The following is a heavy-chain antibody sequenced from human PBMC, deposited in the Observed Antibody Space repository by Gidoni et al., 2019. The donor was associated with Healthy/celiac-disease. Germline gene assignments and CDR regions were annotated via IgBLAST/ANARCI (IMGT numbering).Heavy chain of an antibody. Sequence: QVQLQESGPGLVKPSETLSLTCTVSGGSVSSGSYYWSWIRQPPGKGLEWIGYIYYSGSTNYNPSLKSRVTISVDTSKNQFSLKLSSVTAADTAVYYCAREWEVDTAMPHVYYGRDVWGQGTTVTVSS. J-gene: IGHJ6*02. V-gene: IGHV4-61*01. D-gene: IGHD5-18*01. CDR2: IYYSGST. CDR1: GGSVSSGSYY. CDR3: AREWEVDTAMPHVYYGRDV.